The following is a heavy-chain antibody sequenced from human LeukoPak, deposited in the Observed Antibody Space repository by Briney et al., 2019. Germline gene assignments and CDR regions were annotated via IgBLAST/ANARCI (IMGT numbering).Heavy chain of an antibody. V-gene: IGHV4-34*01. CDR1: GGSFSGYY. CDR2: INHSGST. D-gene: IGHD2-2*01. J-gene: IGHJ4*02. Sequence: SETLSLTCAVYGGSFSGYYWSWIRQPPGKGLGWIGEINHSGSTNYNPSLKGRVTISVDTSKNQFSLKLSSVTAADTAVYYCASRAIVVVPAAMDYWGQGTLVTVSS. CDR3: ASRAIVVVPAAMDY.